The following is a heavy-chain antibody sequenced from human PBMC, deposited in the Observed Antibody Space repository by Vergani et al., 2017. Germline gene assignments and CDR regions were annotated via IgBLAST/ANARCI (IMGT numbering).Heavy chain of an antibody. CDR3: AREPLRTYDSSGYYFHDAFDI. D-gene: IGHD3-22*01. CDR1: GFTFSTYS. J-gene: IGHJ3*02. V-gene: IGHV3-48*01. CDR2: ISTDASTT. Sequence: EVQLVESGGGLVQPGGSLRLSCVGSGFTFSTYSMNWVRQAPGKGLELVSYISTDASTTYYGDSVKGRFTISRDNAKNSLYLQMNSLRAEDTAVYFCAREPLRTYDSSGYYFHDAFDIWGQGTMVTVSS.